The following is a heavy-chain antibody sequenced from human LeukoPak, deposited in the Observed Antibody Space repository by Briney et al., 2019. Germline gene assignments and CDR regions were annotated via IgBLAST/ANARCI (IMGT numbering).Heavy chain of an antibody. CDR1: GFTFSSSS. Sequence: GGSLRLSCAASGFTFSSSSMSWVRQAPGKGLEWVSSIDGSGDITHYADSVKGRFTISRDNSKSTLYLQMNSLRAEDTAVYYCAKDAAGPEYWGQGTLVTVSS. J-gene: IGHJ4*02. V-gene: IGHV3-23*01. CDR3: AKDAAGPEY. D-gene: IGHD6-13*01. CDR2: IDGSGDIT.